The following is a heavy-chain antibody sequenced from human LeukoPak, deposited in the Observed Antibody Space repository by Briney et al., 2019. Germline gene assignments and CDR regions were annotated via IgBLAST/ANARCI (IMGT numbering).Heavy chain of an antibody. CDR1: GGSISSGDYY. J-gene: IGHJ5*02. Sequence: SQTLSLTCTVSGGSISSGDYYWSWIRQPPGKGLEWIGYIYYSGSTYYNPSLKSRVTISVDTSKNQLSLKLSSVTAADTAVYYCARATTIFRGGDWFDPWGQGTLVTVSS. CDR3: ARATTIFRGGDWFDP. V-gene: IGHV4-30-4*01. CDR2: IYYSGST. D-gene: IGHD3-9*01.